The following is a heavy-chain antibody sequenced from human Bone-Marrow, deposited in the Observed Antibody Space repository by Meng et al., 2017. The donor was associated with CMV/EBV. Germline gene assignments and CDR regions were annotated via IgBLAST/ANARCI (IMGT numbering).Heavy chain of an antibody. J-gene: IGHJ4*02. CDR1: GFTFSSYS. Sequence: GGSLRLSCAASGFTFSSYSMNWVRQAPGKGLEWVANIKQDGSEKYYVDSVKGRFTISRDNAKNSLYLQMNSLRAEDTAVYYCATYYYDSSGYYPLGYCGQRTVVTFSS. D-gene: IGHD3-22*01. V-gene: IGHV3-7*01. CDR2: IKQDGSEK. CDR3: ATYYYDSSGYYPLGY.